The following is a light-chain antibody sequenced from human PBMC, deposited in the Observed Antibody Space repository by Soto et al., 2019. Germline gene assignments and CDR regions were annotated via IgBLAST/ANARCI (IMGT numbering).Light chain of an antibody. J-gene: IGKJ2*02. CDR3: QQYNTYPCT. CDR2: DAS. Sequence: DIQMTQSPSTLSASVGDRVTITCRASQSISSWLAWYQQKPGKAPKLLIFDASTLEGGVPSRFSGSGSGTEFTLTINSLQPDDFATYYCQQYNTYPCTFGQGTKLEIK. V-gene: IGKV1-5*01. CDR1: QSISSW.